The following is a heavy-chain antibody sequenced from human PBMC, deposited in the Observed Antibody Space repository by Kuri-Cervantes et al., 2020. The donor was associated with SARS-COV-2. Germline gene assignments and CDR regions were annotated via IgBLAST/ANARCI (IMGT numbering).Heavy chain of an antibody. CDR1: GESFSGYY. D-gene: IGHD4-17*01. J-gene: IGHJ6*03. Sequence: ESLKISCAFYGESFSGYYWNWIRQSPGKGLEWIGEVNHRGSTSYNPSLKSRVTISVDTSSKQFSLHLGSVTAADTAVYYCARAYGFLRYIYYMDVWGRGTTVTVSS. CDR3: ARAYGFLRYIYYMDV. V-gene: IGHV4-34*01. CDR2: VNHRGST.